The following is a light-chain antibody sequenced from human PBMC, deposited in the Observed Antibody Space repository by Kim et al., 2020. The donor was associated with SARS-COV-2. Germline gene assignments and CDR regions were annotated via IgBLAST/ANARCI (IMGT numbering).Light chain of an antibody. CDR3: NCRDSSGNHVV. J-gene: IGLJ2*01. V-gene: IGLV3-19*01. CDR1: SLRSYY. Sequence: ALGQTVRITCQGDSLRSYYASWYQQKPGQAPVLVIYGKNNRPSGIPDRFSGSTSGTTASLTITGAQAEDEADYYCNCRDSSGNHVVFGGGTQLTVL. CDR2: GKN.